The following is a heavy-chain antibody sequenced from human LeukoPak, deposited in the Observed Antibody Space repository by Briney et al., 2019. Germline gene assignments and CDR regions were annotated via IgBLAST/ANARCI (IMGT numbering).Heavy chain of an antibody. CDR1: GGSFSGYY. CDR2: INHSGST. Sequence: PSETLSLTCAVYGGSFSGYYWSWIRQPPGKGLEWIGEINHSGSTNYNPSLKSRVTISVDTSKNQFSLKLSSVTAADTAVYYCARVQLRSTYYYYGMDVWGQGTTVTVSS. J-gene: IGHJ6*02. D-gene: IGHD5-18*01. CDR3: ARVQLRSTYYYYGMDV. V-gene: IGHV4-34*01.